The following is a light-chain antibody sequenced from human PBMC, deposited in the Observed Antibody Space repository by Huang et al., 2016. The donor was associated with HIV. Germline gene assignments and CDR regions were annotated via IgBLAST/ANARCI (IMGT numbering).Light chain of an antibody. CDR3: QHYYSAPFT. CDR2: CAS. V-gene: IGKV4-1*01. Sequence: DIVMTQSPDSLAVSLGERATINCKSSQSLLKSSNNKNSLAWYQQKPGQPPQLLIYCASTRASGVPDRFSGSGSGTDFTLTISSLQAEDVAVYYCQHYYSAPFTFGPGTKVDIK. J-gene: IGKJ3*01. CDR1: QSLLKSSNNKNS.